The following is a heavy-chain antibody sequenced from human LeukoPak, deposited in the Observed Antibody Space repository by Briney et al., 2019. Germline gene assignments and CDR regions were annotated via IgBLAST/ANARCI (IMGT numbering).Heavy chain of an antibody. CDR1: GGSVSSGSYY. J-gene: IGHJ6*02. D-gene: IGHD4-17*01. CDR2: IYYSGST. CDR3: ARENVGDYPSYYYYGMDV. V-gene: IGHV4-61*01. Sequence: PSETLSLTCTVSGGSVSSGSYYWSWIRQPPGKGLEWIGYIYYSGSTNYNPSLKSRVTISVDTSKNQFSLKLSSVTAADTAVYYCARENVGDYPSYYYYGMDVWGQGTTVTVSS.